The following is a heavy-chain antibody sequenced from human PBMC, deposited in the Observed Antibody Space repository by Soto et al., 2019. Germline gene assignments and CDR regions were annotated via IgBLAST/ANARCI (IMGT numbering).Heavy chain of an antibody. CDR3: ALGAGWGYDILTGYYHDAFDI. D-gene: IGHD3-9*01. J-gene: IGHJ3*02. V-gene: IGHV3-23*01. CDR2: ISGSGGST. CDR1: GFTFSSYA. Sequence: GGSLRLSCAASGFTFSSYAMSWVRQAPGKGLEWVSAISGSGGSTYYADSVKGRFTISRDNSKNTLYLQMNSLRAEDTAVYYCALGAGWGYDILTGYYHDAFDIWGQGTMVTVSS.